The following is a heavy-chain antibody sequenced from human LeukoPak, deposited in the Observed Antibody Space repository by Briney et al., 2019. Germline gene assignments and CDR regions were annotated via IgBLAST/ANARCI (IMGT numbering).Heavy chain of an antibody. CDR3: ARDAFPFTRTAYYFDY. CDR1: QYTFSAYY. Sequence: ASVKVSYNAAQYTFSAYYTHWVRQAPGQGLEWMGWINPNSGGTNYAQKFQGRVTMTRDTSISTAYMELSRLRSDDTAVYYCARDAFPFTRTAYYFDYWGQGKVVTVSS. J-gene: IGHJ4*02. CDR2: INPNSGGT. V-gene: IGHV1-2*02. D-gene: IGHD2-21*02.